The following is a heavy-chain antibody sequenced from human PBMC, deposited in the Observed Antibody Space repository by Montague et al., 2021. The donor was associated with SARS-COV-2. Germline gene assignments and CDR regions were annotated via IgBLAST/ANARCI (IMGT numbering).Heavy chain of an antibody. CDR3: ARDRGDMYGGNSAWFNP. V-gene: IGHV4-61*03. D-gene: IGHD4-23*01. Sequence: SETLSLTCTVSGASISTGSDYWTWIRQRPGRGLEWIGNFYYSGGXTYNPSLKSRVTISADTSKNLFSLTLKSVTASDTAVYYCARDRGDMYGGNSAWFNPWGQGTLVTVSS. J-gene: IGHJ5*02. CDR2: FYYSGGX. CDR1: GASISTGSDY.